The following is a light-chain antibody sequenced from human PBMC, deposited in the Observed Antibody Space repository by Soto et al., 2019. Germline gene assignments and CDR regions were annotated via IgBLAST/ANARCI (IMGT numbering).Light chain of an antibody. J-gene: IGLJ2*01. Sequence: QSELTQPSSVSGTPGQRVTISCSGSSSNIGSNPVNWYLQLPGTAPKLLIHSNNQRPSGVPARFSASKSGTSASLAISGLRSEDEADYYGGTGDDSLRGVVFGGGTKLPVL. CDR2: SNN. CDR1: SSNIGSNP. CDR3: GTGDDSLRGVV. V-gene: IGLV1-44*01.